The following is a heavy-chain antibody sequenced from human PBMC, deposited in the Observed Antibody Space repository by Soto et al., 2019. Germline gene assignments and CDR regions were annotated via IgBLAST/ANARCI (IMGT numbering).Heavy chain of an antibody. CDR3: STVGAPAY. D-gene: IGHD1-26*01. CDR1: GFTFSNVW. CDR2: IKSNIDGGTA. J-gene: IGHJ4*01. V-gene: IGHV3-15*01. Sequence: GSLIPSCDGSGFTFSNVWFSWVLQAPGKGLEWVGRIKSNIDGGTADFAAPVKDRFTISRVDSENTLYLHMNSLKTEDTALYFCSTVGAPAYWGQGTLVTVSS.